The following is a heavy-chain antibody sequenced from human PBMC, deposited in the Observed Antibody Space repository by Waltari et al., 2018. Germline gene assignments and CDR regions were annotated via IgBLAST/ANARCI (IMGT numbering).Heavy chain of an antibody. V-gene: IGHV4-4*07. J-gene: IGHJ4*02. CDR2: IYTSGST. D-gene: IGHD2-21*02. CDR3: ARGVVTAPLHLDH. CDR1: GDSINNYY. Sequence: QVHLQESGPGLVKPSETLSLTCTVSGDSINNYYWSWLRQPAGQTLEWIGRIYTSGSTSYNPSLNSRVTISLDKSQNQCSLRLTSVTAADTAVYYCARGVVTAPLHLDHWGQGTLVTVSS.